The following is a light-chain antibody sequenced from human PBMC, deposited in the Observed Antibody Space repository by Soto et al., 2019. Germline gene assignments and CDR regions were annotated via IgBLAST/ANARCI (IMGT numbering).Light chain of an antibody. CDR1: QSVSSN. CDR2: GAS. CDR3: QQYNSWLWT. J-gene: IGKJ3*01. V-gene: IGKV3-15*01. Sequence: EIVMTQSPATLSVSPGERATLSCRASQSVSSNLAWYQQKPGQATRLLIYGASTRATGIPARFSGSGSGTEFTLTISSLQSEDFAVYYCQQYNSWLWTFGPGTKVDI.